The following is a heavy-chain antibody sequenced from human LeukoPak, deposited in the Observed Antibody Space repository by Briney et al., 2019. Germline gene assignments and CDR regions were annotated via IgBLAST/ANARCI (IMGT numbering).Heavy chain of an antibody. CDR1: GGSISSYY. Sequence: SETLSLTCTVSGGSISSYYWSWLRQPPGKGLEWIGYIYYSGSTNYNPSLKSRVTISVDTSKNQFSLKLSSVTAADTAVYYCARMKPTYYLDYWGQGTLVTVSS. V-gene: IGHV4-59*01. CDR3: ARMKPTYYLDY. CDR2: IYYSGST. J-gene: IGHJ4*02.